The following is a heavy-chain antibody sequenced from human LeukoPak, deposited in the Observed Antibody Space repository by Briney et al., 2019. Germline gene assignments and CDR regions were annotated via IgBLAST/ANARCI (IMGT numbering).Heavy chain of an antibody. CDR3: ARRDGDYVFDY. Sequence: SETLSLTCTVSGGSISSGGYYWSWIRQPPGKGLEWIGYIYHSGSTYYNPSLKSRVTISVDRSKNQFSLKLSSVTAADTAVYYCARRDGDYVFDYWGQGTLVTVSS. CDR1: GGSISSGGYY. J-gene: IGHJ4*02. CDR2: IYHSGST. V-gene: IGHV4-30-2*01. D-gene: IGHD4-17*01.